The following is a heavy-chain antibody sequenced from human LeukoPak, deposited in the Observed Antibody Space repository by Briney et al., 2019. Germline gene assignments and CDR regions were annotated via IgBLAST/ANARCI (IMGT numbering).Heavy chain of an antibody. D-gene: IGHD3-10*01. CDR2: IYYSGTT. J-gene: IGHJ4*02. V-gene: IGHV4-39*07. CDR1: GGSIY. Sequence: SETLSLTCTVSGGSIYWGWIRQPPGKGLEWIGSIYYSGTTYYNPSLKSRVTISVDTSKSQFSLKLSSVTAADTAVYYCARGAPWFGELSLDYWGQGTLVTVSS. CDR3: ARGAPWFGELSLDY.